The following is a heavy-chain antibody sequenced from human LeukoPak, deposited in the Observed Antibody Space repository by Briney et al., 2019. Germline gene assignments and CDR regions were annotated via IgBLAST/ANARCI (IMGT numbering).Heavy chain of an antibody. CDR3: ARDGDTAMVGVAY. D-gene: IGHD5-18*01. Sequence: SVKVSCKASGGTFSSYAINWVRQAPGQGLEWMGGIIPIFGTANYAQKFQGRVTITADKSTSTAYMELSSLRSEDTAVYYCARDGDTAMVGVAYWGQGTLVTVSS. CDR2: IIPIFGTA. J-gene: IGHJ4*02. V-gene: IGHV1-69*06. CDR1: GGTFSSYA.